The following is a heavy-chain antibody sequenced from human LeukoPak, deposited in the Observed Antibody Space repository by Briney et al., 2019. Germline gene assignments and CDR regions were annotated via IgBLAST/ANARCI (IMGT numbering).Heavy chain of an antibody. Sequence: PGGSLRLSCAASGFTFSSYAMHWVRQAPGKGLEWVAVISYDGSNKYYADSVKGRFTISRDNSKNTLYLQMNSLRAEDTAVYYCARVKEFDSSGPHWGQGTLVTVSS. D-gene: IGHD3-22*01. J-gene: IGHJ4*02. CDR3: ARVKEFDSSGPH. V-gene: IGHV3-30-3*01. CDR2: ISYDGSNK. CDR1: GFTFSSYA.